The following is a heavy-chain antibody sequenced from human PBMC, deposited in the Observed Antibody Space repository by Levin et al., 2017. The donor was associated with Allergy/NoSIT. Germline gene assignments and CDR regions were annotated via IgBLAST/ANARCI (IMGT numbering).Heavy chain of an antibody. Sequence: SETLSLTCAVYGGSLSDYFWIWIRQSPVKGLEWIGEIKYDGFTNYNPSLGSRVAISLDMSKNHFALKLSSVTAADTAVYYCARAWGRGDDFDHWGRGSPVTVSS. V-gene: IGHV4-34*01. D-gene: IGHD2-21*02. CDR1: GGSLSDYF. CDR2: IKYDGFT. CDR3: ARAWGRGDDFDH. J-gene: IGHJ4*02.